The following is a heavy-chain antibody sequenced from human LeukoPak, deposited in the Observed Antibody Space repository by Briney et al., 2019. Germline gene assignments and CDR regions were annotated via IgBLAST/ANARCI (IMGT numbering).Heavy chain of an antibody. J-gene: IGHJ4*02. Sequence: GESLKISCQGSGYSFTTDWVGWVRQMPGKGLEWMGSIYPGDSDTTYSPSFQGQVTISADRSISTAYLQWSSLKASDTAMYYCARLSYYDILTGYYPHFDYWGQGTLVTVSS. CDR3: ARLSYYDILTGYYPHFDY. V-gene: IGHV5-51*01. CDR2: IYPGDSDT. D-gene: IGHD3-9*01. CDR1: GYSFTTDW.